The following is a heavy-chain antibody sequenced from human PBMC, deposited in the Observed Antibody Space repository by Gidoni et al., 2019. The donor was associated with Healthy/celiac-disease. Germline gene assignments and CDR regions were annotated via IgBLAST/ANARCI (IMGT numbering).Heavy chain of an antibody. D-gene: IGHD3-3*01. CDR2: ISYDGSNK. V-gene: IGHV3-30*01. CDR3: ARGLRFLEWLLSGPSDY. CDR1: GSPFLCYA. Sequence: QVQLVDSGGGVVQPGRSLRLSCAASGSPFLCYAMHWVRPAPGKGLEWVAVISYDGSNKYYADSVKGRFTISRDNSKNTLYLQMNSLRAEDTAVYYCARGLRFLEWLLSGPSDYWGQGTLVTVSS. J-gene: IGHJ4*02.